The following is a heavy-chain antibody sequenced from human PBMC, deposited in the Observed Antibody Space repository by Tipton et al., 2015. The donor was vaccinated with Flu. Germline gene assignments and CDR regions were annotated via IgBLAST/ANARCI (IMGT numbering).Heavy chain of an antibody. D-gene: IGHD1-14*01. Sequence: TLSLTCVVSGDSISSDYYWSWIRQHPGRGLEWIGYISYSGTTYYNPSLKSRVTISVDTSKNQFSLKLSSVTAADTAVYYCARVNRNYYAMDVWGRGTTVTVSS. J-gene: IGHJ6*02. V-gene: IGHV4-31*11. CDR1: GDSISSDYY. CDR3: ARVNRNYYAMDV. CDR2: ISYSGTT.